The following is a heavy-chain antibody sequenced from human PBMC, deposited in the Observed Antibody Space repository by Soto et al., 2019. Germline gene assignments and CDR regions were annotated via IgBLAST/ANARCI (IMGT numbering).Heavy chain of an antibody. D-gene: IGHD3-10*01. CDR2: IATYNSNR. CDR1: GDTFTNFG. V-gene: IGHV1-18*01. Sequence: HLVQSGPEVKKPGASITVSCKTSGDTFTNFGLSWVRQAPGQGLEWMGWIATYNSNRNYAQKFRGRLTLTTATSTSTAYMELKSLRYDDTAVYYCATVLRGVVNWFDPWGQGTMVTVSS. J-gene: IGHJ5*02. CDR3: ATVLRGVVNWFDP.